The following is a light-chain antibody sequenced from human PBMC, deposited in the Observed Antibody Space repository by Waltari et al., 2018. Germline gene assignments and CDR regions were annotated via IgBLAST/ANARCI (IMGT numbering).Light chain of an antibody. Sequence: QSVLTQTPSASGTPGQRVRFPCSGRISNLASNTVNWYQQFPGTAPKLLIYSNNQRPSGVPDRFSGSKSGTSASLAISGLQSEDEADYYCAAWDDRLNAVVFGGGTKLTVL. V-gene: IGLV1-44*01. CDR2: SNN. J-gene: IGLJ2*01. CDR1: ISNLASNT. CDR3: AAWDDRLNAVV.